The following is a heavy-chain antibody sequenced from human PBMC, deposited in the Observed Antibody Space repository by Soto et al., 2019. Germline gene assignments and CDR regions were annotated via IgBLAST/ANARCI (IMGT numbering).Heavy chain of an antibody. J-gene: IGHJ6*02. D-gene: IGHD3-9*01. Sequence: EVQLLESGGGLVQPGGSLRLSCVASGFTFNSYAMTWVRQAPGQGLEWVSTVTGSGAYTFDADSVKGRFTISRDNSKDTLYLQMTSLRPEDTALYYFAKELYSDILADSYYHYGMDVWGQGTPVTVSS. CDR2: VTGSGAYT. V-gene: IGHV3-23*01. CDR1: GFTFNSYA. CDR3: AKELYSDILADSYYHYGMDV.